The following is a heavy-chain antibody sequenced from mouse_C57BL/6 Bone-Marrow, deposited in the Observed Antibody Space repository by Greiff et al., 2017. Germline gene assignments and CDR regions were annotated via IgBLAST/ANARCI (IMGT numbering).Heavy chain of an antibody. Sequence: QVQLKQSGAELVKPGASVKISCKASGYAFSSYWMNWVKQRPGKGLEWIGQIYPGDGDTNYNGKFKGKATLTADKSSSTAYMQRSSLTSEDSAVYFCARGRLRLAMGYWGQGTSVTVSA. CDR3: ARGRLRLAMGY. D-gene: IGHD2-12*01. J-gene: IGHJ4*01. CDR1: GYAFSSYW. V-gene: IGHV1-80*01. CDR2: IYPGDGDT.